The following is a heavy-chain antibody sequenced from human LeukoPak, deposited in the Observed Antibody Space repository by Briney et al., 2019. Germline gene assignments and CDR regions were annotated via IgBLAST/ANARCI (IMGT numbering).Heavy chain of an antibody. D-gene: IGHD1-14*01. V-gene: IGHV3-7*01. CDR2: INQDGSEK. Sequence: GGSLRLSCAASGFTFSTYWMSWVRQAPGKGLEWVANINQDGSEKYYVDSVKGRFTISRDNAKKSLYLQMNNLRAEDTALYYCAREAGFGDNWFDPWGQGTLVTVSS. J-gene: IGHJ5*02. CDR1: GFTFSTYW. CDR3: AREAGFGDNWFDP.